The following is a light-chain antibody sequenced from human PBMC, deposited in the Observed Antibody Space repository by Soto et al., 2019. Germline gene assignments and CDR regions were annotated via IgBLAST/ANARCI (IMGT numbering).Light chain of an antibody. V-gene: IGKV3-20*01. CDR2: GAS. Sequence: EIVLTQSPGTLSLSPGERATLSCRASQSVSSSYLAWYQQKPGQAPRLLIYGASSRATGIPDRFSGSGSGTDFTLTISRVEPYYFAVYYCQQYGSSTCTFGQGTKMEI. CDR3: QQYGSSTCT. J-gene: IGKJ1*01. CDR1: QSVSSSY.